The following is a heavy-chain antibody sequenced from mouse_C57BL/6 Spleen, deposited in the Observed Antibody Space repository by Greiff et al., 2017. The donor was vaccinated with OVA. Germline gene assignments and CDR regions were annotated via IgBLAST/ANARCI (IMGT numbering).Heavy chain of an antibody. CDR3: ARYGNGYYYFDY. D-gene: IGHD1-1*01. V-gene: IGHV1-26*01. CDR2: INPNNGGS. Sequence: EVQLQPSGPELVKPGASVKISRQASGYTFPDYYMKWVKPSHGTSLEWNGDINPNNGGSSYNQKFKGKATFTVDKYSSTAYMESRSLASYDSAFYDSARYGNGYYYFDYWGQGTTVTVSS. CDR1: GYTFPDYY. J-gene: IGHJ2*01.